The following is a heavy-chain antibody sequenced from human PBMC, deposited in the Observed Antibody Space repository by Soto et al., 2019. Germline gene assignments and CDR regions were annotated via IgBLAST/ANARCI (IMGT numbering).Heavy chain of an antibody. CDR1: GFPLSNYW. D-gene: IGHD3-10*01. Sequence: EVQLVESGGGLVQPGGSLRLSCAASGFPLSNYWMHWVRQAPGEGLVWVSRIGSSGGGTTYADSVKGRFTTSRDNAKNTLYLQMNTLRAEDTAVYFCTRVVDGSAGEFDYWGQGTLVTVSS. CDR2: IGSSGGGT. V-gene: IGHV3-74*01. J-gene: IGHJ4*02. CDR3: TRVVDGSAGEFDY.